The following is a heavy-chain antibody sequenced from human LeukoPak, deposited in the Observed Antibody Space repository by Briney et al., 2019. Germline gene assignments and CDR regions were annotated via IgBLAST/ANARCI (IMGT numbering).Heavy chain of an antibody. CDR1: GFTFSSYA. D-gene: IGHD1-26*01. CDR2: ISYDGSNK. Sequence: PGGSLRLSCAASGFTFSSYAMHWVRQAPGKRLEWVAVISYDGSNKYYADSVKGRFTISRDNSKNTLYLQMNSLRAEDTAVYYCARDSDSGSYDGHYWGQGTLVTVSS. V-gene: IGHV3-30-3*01. J-gene: IGHJ4*02. CDR3: ARDSDSGSYDGHY.